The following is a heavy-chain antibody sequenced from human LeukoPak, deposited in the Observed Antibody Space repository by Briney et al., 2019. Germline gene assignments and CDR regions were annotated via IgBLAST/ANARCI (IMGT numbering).Heavy chain of an antibody. V-gene: IGHV1-24*01. D-gene: IGHD3-10*01. CDR3: ATDYYGSGIYDI. CDR1: GYTLTELS. CDR2: FDPEDGET. J-gene: IGHJ4*02. Sequence: ASVKVSCKVSGYTLTELSMHWVRQAPGKGLEWMGGFDPEDGETIYAQKFQGRVTMTEDTSTDTAYMELSSLRSEDTAVYYCATDYYGSGIYDIWGQGTLVTVSS.